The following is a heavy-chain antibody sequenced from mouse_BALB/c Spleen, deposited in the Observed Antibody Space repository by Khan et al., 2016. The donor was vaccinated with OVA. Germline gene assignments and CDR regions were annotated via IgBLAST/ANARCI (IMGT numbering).Heavy chain of an antibody. CDR1: GLNIKDTY. Sequence: EVQLQQSGAELVKSGATVKLSCTASGLNIKDTYMHWLKQWPEQGLEWIGRIVPPNGNTKYDPQFQGKATISADTSSNTSYLPLRSLTSVASAVLYGARKARKWGQGTTHTVSS. CDR2: IVPPNGNT. J-gene: IGHJ2*01. CDR3: ARKARK. V-gene: IGHV14-3*02.